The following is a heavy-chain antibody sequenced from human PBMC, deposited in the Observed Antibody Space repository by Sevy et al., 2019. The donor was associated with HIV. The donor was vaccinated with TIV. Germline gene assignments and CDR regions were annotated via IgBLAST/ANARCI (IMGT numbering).Heavy chain of an antibody. Sequence: GGSLRLSCAASGFAVSSNYMSWVRQAPGKGLEWVSVIYSGGSTYYADSVKGRFTISRDNSKNTLYLQMNSLRAEDTAVYYWARGGIGGRDGSSTWGQGTLVTVSS. D-gene: IGHD1-26*01. CDR3: ARGGIGGRDGSST. J-gene: IGHJ5*02. V-gene: IGHV3-53*01. CDR2: IYSGGST. CDR1: GFAVSSNY.